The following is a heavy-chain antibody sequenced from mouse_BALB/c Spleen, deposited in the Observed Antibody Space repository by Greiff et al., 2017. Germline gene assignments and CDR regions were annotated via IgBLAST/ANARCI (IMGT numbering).Heavy chain of an antibody. D-gene: IGHD2-1*01. CDR1: GYAFTNYL. CDR2: INPGSGGT. V-gene: IGHV1-54*01. Sequence: QVQLKESGAELVRPGTSVKVSCKASGYAFTNYLIEWVKQRPGQGLEWIGVINPGSGGTNYNEKFKGKATLTADKSSSTAYMQLSSLTSDDSAVYFCARWGNYSIDYWGQGTSVTVSS. J-gene: IGHJ4*01. CDR3: ARWGNYSIDY.